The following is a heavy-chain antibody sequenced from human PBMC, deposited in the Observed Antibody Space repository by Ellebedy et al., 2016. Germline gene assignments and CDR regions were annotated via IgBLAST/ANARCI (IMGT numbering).Heavy chain of an antibody. CDR2: IWYDGSNK. Sequence: GESLKISXAASGFTFSSYAMHWVRQAPGKGLEWVAVIWYDGSNKYYADSVKGRFTISRDNAKNSLYLQMNSLRDEDTAVYYCARDSGGSYLPFDYWGQGTLVTVSS. J-gene: IGHJ4*02. CDR1: GFTFSSYA. D-gene: IGHD1-26*01. V-gene: IGHV3-33*08. CDR3: ARDSGGSYLPFDY.